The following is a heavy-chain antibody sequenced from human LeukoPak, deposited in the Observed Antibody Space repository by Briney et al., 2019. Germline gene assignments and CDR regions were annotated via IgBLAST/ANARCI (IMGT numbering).Heavy chain of an antibody. CDR2: ISYDGSNK. D-gene: IGHD3-3*01. CDR3: ARGPYYDFWSGYYVEYYYYGMDV. Sequence: GGSLRLSCAASGFTFSSYAMHWVRPAPGKGLEWVAVISYDGSNKYYADSVKGRFTISRDNSKNTLYLQMNSLRAEDTAVYYCARGPYYDFWSGYYVEYYYYGMDVWGQGTTVTVSS. CDR1: GFTFSSYA. V-gene: IGHV3-30-3*01. J-gene: IGHJ6*02.